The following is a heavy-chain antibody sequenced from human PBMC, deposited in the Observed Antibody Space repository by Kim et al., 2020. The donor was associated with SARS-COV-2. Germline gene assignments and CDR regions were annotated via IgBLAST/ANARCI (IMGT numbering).Heavy chain of an antibody. D-gene: IGHD6-13*01. V-gene: IGHV3-9*01. CDR2: ISWNSGSI. CDR1: GFTFGDYA. Sequence: GGSLRLSCAASGFTFGDYAMHWVRQAPGKGLEWVSGISWNSGSIGYADSVKGRFTISRDNAKNSLYLQMNSLRAEDTALYYCAKDKRIKPGIAAAGTVAFDIWGQGTIVTVSS. CDR3: AKDKRIKPGIAAAGTVAFDI. J-gene: IGHJ3*02.